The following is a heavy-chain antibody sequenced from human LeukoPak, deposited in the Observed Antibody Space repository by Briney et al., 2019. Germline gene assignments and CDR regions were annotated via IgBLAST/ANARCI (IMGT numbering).Heavy chain of an antibody. V-gene: IGHV1-2*02. CDR3: ARDRSTVVTLLDD. D-gene: IGHD4-23*01. CDR2: INPNSGGT. Sequence: ASVKVSCKASGYTFAGYYMHWVRQAPGQGLEWMGWINPNSGGTNYAQKFQGRVTMNRDTSISTAYMALSRLRSDDTAVYYCARDRSTVVTLLDDWGQGTMVTVSS. J-gene: IGHJ4*02. CDR1: GYTFAGYY.